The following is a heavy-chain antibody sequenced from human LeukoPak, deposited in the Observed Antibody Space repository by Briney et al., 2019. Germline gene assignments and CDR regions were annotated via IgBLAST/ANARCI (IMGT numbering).Heavy chain of an antibody. J-gene: IGHJ6*02. CDR3: ARYCSSTSCYYYYGMDV. CDR1: GFTFSSYW. Sequence: GGSLRLSCAASGFTFSSYWMSWVRQAPGKGLEWVANIKQDGSEKYYVDSVKGRFTISRDNAKNSLYLQMNSLRAEDTAVYYCARYCSSTSCYYYYGMDVWGQGTTVTVSS. V-gene: IGHV3-7*01. CDR2: IKQDGSEK. D-gene: IGHD2-2*01.